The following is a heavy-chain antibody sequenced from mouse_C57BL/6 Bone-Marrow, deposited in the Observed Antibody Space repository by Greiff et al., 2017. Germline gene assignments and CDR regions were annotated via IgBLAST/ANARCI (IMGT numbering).Heavy chain of an antibody. V-gene: IGHV14-4*01. CDR1: GFNIKDDY. CDR3: TTPFYYGSSFYWYFDV. J-gene: IGHJ1*03. Sequence: VQLQQSGAELVRPGASVKLSCTASGFNIKDDYMHWVKQRPEQGLEWIGWIDPENGDTEYASKFQGKATITADTSSNTAYLQLSSLTSEDTAVYYCTTPFYYGSSFYWYFDVWGTGTTGTVSS. D-gene: IGHD1-1*01. CDR2: IDPENGDT.